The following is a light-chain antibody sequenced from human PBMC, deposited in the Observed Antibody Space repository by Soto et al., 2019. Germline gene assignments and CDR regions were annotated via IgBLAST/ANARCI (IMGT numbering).Light chain of an antibody. CDR2: SGY. CDR3: QQRYSWRRV. V-gene: IGKV3-11*01. CDR1: QSVSSS. J-gene: IGKJ1*01. Sequence: FLVTQSPDPLSLSQGETATLSCRASQSVSSSVAWYQHKPGQSPRLVVYSGYKRSPGVPARFSGSGSGTDFTLTISSLESDDFAIYYCQQRYSWRRVFGPGTKVDIK.